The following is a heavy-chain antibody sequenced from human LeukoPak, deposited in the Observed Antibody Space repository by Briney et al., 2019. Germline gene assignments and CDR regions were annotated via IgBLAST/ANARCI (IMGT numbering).Heavy chain of an antibody. J-gene: IGHJ4*02. CDR1: GGSVSSSSYF. V-gene: IGHV4-39*01. CDR2: IYYNGRT. CDR3: ARIKTYIHY. D-gene: IGHD3-16*01. Sequence: SQTLSLTCTVSGGSVSSSSYFWGWIRQPPGKGLEWIGSIYYNGRTYHSPSLKSRVTISVDTSKNQFSLKLSSLTAADTAVYYCARIKTYIHYWGQGSLVTVPS.